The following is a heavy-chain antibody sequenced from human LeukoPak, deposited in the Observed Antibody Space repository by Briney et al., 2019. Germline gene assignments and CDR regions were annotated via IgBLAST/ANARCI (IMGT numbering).Heavy chain of an antibody. CDR3: ASGLYYYYYMDV. D-gene: IGHD5-12*01. V-gene: IGHV4-38-2*02. J-gene: IGHJ6*03. CDR2: IYHSGSA. Sequence: SETLSLTCTVSGYSISSGYYWGWIRQPPGKGLEGIGSIYHSGSAYYNPSLKGRVTISVDTSKNQFSLKMSSATAADTAVYYCASGLYYYYYMDVSGKETTVTVSS. CDR1: GYSISSGYY.